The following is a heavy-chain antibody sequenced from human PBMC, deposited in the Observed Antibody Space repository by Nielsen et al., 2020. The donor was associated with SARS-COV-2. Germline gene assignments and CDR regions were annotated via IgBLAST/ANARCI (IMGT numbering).Heavy chain of an antibody. CDR3: AKGGDYYDSSGPFDY. Sequence: GESLKISCKGSGYSFTSYWIGWVRQMPGKGLEWMGIIYPGDSDTRYSPSFQGQVTISADKSISTAYLQWSSLKASDTAMYYCAKGGDYYDSSGPFDYWGQGTLVTVSS. CDR2: IYPGDSDT. D-gene: IGHD3-22*01. J-gene: IGHJ4*02. V-gene: IGHV5-51*01. CDR1: GYSFTSYW.